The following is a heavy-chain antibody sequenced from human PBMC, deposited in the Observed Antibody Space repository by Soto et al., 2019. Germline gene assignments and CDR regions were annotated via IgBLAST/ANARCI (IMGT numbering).Heavy chain of an antibody. Sequence: GGSLRLSCAASGFTFNSYSMNWVRQAPGKGLEWVSSISSSSTFLYEADSVKGRFSISRDNAKNSLFLQMNSLRAEDTAVYFCARGRPTGYSYYGMDVWGQGTTVTVSS. CDR2: ISSSSTFL. CDR1: GFTFNSYS. CDR3: ARGRPTGYSYYGMDV. V-gene: IGHV3-21*01. D-gene: IGHD1-1*01. J-gene: IGHJ6*02.